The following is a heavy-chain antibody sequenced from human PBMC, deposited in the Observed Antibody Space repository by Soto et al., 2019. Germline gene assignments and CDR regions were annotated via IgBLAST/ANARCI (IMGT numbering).Heavy chain of an antibody. Sequence: PGGSLRLSCAASGFTFSSYSMNWVRQAPGKGLEWVSYISSSSSTIYYADSVKGRFTISRDSAKNSLYLQMNSLRDEDTAVYYCAREIHDYVWGSYRYTGLNYFDYWGQGTLVTVSS. J-gene: IGHJ4*02. D-gene: IGHD3-16*02. CDR1: GFTFSSYS. CDR3: AREIHDYVWGSYRYTGLNYFDY. CDR2: ISSSSSTI. V-gene: IGHV3-48*02.